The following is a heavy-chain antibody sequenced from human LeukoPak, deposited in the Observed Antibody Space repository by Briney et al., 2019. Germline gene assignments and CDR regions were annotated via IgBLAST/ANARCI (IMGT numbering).Heavy chain of an antibody. CDR1: GFTFSSYG. CDR3: AKWYDGDGDY. D-gene: IGHD4-17*01. Sequence: PGGSLRLSCAASGFTFSSYGMHWVRQAPGKGLEWVAVISYDGSNKYYADSVKGRFTISRDNSKNTLYLQMNSLRAEDTAVYYCAKWYDGDGDYWGQGTLVTVSS. CDR2: ISYDGSNK. J-gene: IGHJ4*02. V-gene: IGHV3-30*18.